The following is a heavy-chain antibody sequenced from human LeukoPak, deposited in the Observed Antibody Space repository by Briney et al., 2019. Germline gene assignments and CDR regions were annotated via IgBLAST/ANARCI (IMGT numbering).Heavy chain of an antibody. D-gene: IGHD2/OR15-2a*01. J-gene: IGHJ5*02. V-gene: IGHV4-59*01. Sequence: PSETLSLTCTVSGGSISSYYWSWIRQPPGKGLEWIGYISNSGITNYNPSLKGRVTISIDTSKNQFSLRPSSVTAADTAVYYCARAFTLFDPWGQGTLVTVSS. CDR2: ISNSGIT. CDR3: ARAFTLFDP. CDR1: GGSISSYY.